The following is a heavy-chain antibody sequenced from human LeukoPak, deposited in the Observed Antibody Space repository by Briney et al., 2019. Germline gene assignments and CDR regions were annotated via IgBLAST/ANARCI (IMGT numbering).Heavy chain of an antibody. J-gene: IGHJ4*02. CDR1: GLTVSSNY. CDR3: AKESGKFDY. Sequence: GGSLRLSCAASGLTVSSNYMSWVRQAPGKGLEWVSLISGDGVSTFYADSVKGRFSISRDNSKNSLYLEMNSLRTEDAAMYYCAKESGKFDYWGQGTLVAVSS. V-gene: IGHV3-43*02. CDR2: ISGDGVST.